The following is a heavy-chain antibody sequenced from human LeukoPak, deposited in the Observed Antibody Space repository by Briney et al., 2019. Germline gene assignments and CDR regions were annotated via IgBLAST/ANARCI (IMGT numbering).Heavy chain of an antibody. CDR3: ATEGRIENQLLSFDY. D-gene: IGHD2-2*01. J-gene: IGHJ4*02. CDR1: GYTLTELS. CDR2: FDPEDGET. Sequence: ASVKVSCKVSGYTLTELSMHWVRQAPGKGLEWMGGFDPEDGETIYAQKFQGRVTMTEDTSTDTAYMELSSLRSEDTAVYYCATEGRIENQLLSFDYWGQGTLVTVPS. V-gene: IGHV1-24*01.